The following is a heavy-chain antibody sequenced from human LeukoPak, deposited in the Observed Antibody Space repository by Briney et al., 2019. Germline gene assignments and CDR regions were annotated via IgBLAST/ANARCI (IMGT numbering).Heavy chain of an antibody. D-gene: IGHD3-22*01. CDR1: GFTFSSYA. CDR2: ITVSGGYT. J-gene: IGHJ4*02. CDR3: AKQSLYDSSSHFHY. Sequence: GGSLRLSCAASGFTFSSYAMTWVRQAPGKGLEWVSTITVSGGYTYYADSVKGRFTIPRHNSKNTLFLRMKRLRAEDTGVYFCAKQSLYDSSSHFHYWGQGTLVTVSS. V-gene: IGHV3-23*01.